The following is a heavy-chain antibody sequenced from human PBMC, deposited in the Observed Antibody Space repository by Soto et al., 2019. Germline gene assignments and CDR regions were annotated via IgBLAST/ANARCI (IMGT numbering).Heavy chain of an antibody. D-gene: IGHD2-15*01. J-gene: IGHJ6*02. CDR2: IRGFSPYT. CDR3: ARDRGYDAHDYYYNAMDV. V-gene: IGHV3-21*01. Sequence: GGSRRRSWISSGFTFRTYTMNWVRQAPGKGLEWVSGIRGFSPYTFYAESVKGRFTISRDNAKNSLYLQMNSLRAEDTAVYYCARDRGYDAHDYYYNAMDVWGQGTTVTVSS. CDR1: GFTFRTYT.